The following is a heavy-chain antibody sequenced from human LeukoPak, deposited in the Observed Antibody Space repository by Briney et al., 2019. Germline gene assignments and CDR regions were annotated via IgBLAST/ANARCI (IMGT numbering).Heavy chain of an antibody. CDR1: GFTFSNYA. J-gene: IGHJ4*02. CDR2: ISFGGCYT. CDR3: AKRIDTRGSTHYHDY. D-gene: IGHD3-22*01. Sequence: GGSLRLSCVGYGFTFSNYAMTWVRQAPGKGLEWVSSISFGGCYTFYADSVKGHFTISRDNSRSTLYLQMNNLRAEDTALYYCAKRIDTRGSTHYHDYWGQGTLVTVSS. V-gene: IGHV3-23*01.